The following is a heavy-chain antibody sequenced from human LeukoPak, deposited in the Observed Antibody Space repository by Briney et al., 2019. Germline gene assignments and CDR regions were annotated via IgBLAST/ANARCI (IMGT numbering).Heavy chain of an antibody. J-gene: IGHJ6*02. CDR2: IYTSGST. V-gene: IGHV4-4*07. CDR3: ARQIIAAGKNYYGMDV. D-gene: IGHD6-13*01. CDR1: GGSISSYY. Sequence: SETLSLTCTVSGGSISSYYWTWIRQPAGKGLEWIGRIYTSGSTNYNPSLKSRVTMSADTSNNQFSLNLSSVTAADTAVYYCARQIIAAGKNYYGMDVWGQGTTVTVSS.